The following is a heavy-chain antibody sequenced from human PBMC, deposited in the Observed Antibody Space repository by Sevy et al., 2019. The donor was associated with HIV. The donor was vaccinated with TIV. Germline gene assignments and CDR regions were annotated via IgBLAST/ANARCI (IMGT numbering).Heavy chain of an antibody. D-gene: IGHD2-15*01. J-gene: IGHJ4*02. CDR2: ISPYNGDT. Sequence: ASVKVSCKAYGYTFTNYRINWVRQAPGQGLEWMGWISPYNGDTNYAQKFQGRVSMTTDTSTTTGYMELRSLRSDDTAVYYCARVSCSGGSCYQSGVYWGQGTLVTFSS. V-gene: IGHV1-18*01. CDR3: ARVSCSGGSCYQSGVY. CDR1: GYTFTNYR.